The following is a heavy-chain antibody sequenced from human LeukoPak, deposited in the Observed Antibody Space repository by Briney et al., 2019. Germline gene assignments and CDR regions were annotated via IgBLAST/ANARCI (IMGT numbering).Heavy chain of an antibody. D-gene: IGHD3-16*02. CDR3: AIVWDLRYLDY. Sequence: PGGSLRLSCAASGFTFSSYNMNWVRQAPGKGLEWVSSISSSSNFIYYADSVKGRFTISRDNAKNSLYLQMNSLRAEDTAVYCCAIVWDLRYLDYWGQGTLVTVSS. J-gene: IGHJ4*02. CDR2: ISSSSNFI. CDR1: GFTFSSYN. V-gene: IGHV3-21*01.